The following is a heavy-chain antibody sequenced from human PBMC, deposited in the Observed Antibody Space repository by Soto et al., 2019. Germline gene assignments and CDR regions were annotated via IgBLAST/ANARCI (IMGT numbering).Heavy chain of an antibody. CDR2: ISNDGSKR. Sequence: SRRLSCILAGFTLGRFAMDWVPQAPGRGLGGVAVISNDGSKRGYEESLKGRFNISRDNSKNTLFLQMNSLRAEDTAVYYCEKNSYYEILTGFEDFNYWGQGA. CDR1: GFTLGRFA. V-gene: IGHV3-30*07. D-gene: IGHD3-9*01. CDR3: EKNSYYEILTGFEDFNY. J-gene: IGHJ4*02.